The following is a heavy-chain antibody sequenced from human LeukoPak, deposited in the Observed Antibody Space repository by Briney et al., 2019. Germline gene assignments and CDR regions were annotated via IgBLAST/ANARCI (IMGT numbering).Heavy chain of an antibody. CDR3: ARDDGYGWWGYY. V-gene: IGHV1-18*01. D-gene: IGHD6-19*01. CDR1: GGTFSSYA. J-gene: IGHJ4*02. CDR2: ISADTGDT. Sequence: ASVKVSCKASGGTFSSYAISWLRQAPGQGLEWMGWISADTGDTHYAQIVQGRVTLTTDTPTSTAYMDLRSLRSDDTAVYYCARDDGYGWWGYYWGQGTLVTVSS.